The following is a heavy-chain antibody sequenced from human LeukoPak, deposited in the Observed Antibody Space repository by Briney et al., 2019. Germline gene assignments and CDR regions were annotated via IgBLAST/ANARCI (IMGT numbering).Heavy chain of an antibody. CDR3: TRQGYGDYDGY. D-gene: IGHD4-17*01. V-gene: IGHV3-73*01. CDR2: IRSKANSYAT. Sequence: GGSLRLSCAASGFTFSGSAMHWVRQASGKGLEWVGRIRSKANSYATAYAASVKGWFTISRDDSKNTAYLQMNSLKTEDTAVYYCTRQGYGDYDGYWGQGTLVTVSS. J-gene: IGHJ4*02. CDR1: GFTFSGSA.